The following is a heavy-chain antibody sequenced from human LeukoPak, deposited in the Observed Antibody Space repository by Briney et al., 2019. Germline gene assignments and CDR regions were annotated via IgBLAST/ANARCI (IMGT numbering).Heavy chain of an antibody. CDR1: GFTFSSYG. CDR2: ISGSGGST. D-gene: IGHD2-15*01. V-gene: IGHV3-23*01. CDR3: AKVDQLYCSGGSCYSWFDP. J-gene: IGHJ5*02. Sequence: PGGTLRLSCAASGFTFSSYGMSWVRQAPGKGLEWVSAISGSGGSTYYADSVKGRFTISRDNSKNTLYLQMNSLRAEDTAVYYCAKVDQLYCSGGSCYSWFDPWGQGTLVTVSS.